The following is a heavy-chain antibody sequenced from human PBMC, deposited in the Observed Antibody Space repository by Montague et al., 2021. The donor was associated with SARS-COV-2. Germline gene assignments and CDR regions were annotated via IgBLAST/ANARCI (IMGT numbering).Heavy chain of an antibody. D-gene: IGHD2-15*01. Sequence: SETLSLTCTVAGGSISSYYWSWIRQPPGKGLEWIGYINYSGSTNYNPSLKSRVTISVDTSKSQFSPNLSSVTAADTAVYYCARNLVVHYWYGMDVWGQGTTVTVSS. CDR1: GGSISSYY. J-gene: IGHJ6*02. V-gene: IGHV4-59*01. CDR2: INYSGST. CDR3: ARNLVVHYWYGMDV.